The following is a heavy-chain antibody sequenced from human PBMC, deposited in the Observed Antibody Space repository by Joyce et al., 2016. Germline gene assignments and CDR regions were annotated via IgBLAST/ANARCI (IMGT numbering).Heavy chain of an antibody. CDR2: MKRDGSST. CDR1: GLTFSSNW. CDR3: ARLRRWSGPSDC. Sequence: EVQLVESGGGLVQPGGSLRLSCAASGLTFSSNWMYWGRKAPGKGLVGVSRMKRDGSSTTYADSVKGRFTISRDNAKNTLYLQMNSLRAEDTAVYYCARLRRWSGPSDCWGQGTLVTVSS. J-gene: IGHJ4*02. D-gene: IGHD4-23*01. V-gene: IGHV3-74*03.